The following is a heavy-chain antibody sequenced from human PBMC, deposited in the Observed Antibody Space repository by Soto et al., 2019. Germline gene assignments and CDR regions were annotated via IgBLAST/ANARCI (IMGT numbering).Heavy chain of an antibody. CDR1: GFSLSTSSGVG. Sequence: SGPTLVNPTQTLTLTCTFSGFSLSTSSGVGVGWIRQPPGKALEWLALVYWDDDKRYSPSLQSRLTITKDTSKNQVVLTMTNMDPVDIATYYCAHTYYASGAYFDYWGQGTLVTVSS. D-gene: IGHD3-10*01. CDR2: VYWDDDK. CDR3: AHTYYASGAYFDY. J-gene: IGHJ4*02. V-gene: IGHV2-5*02.